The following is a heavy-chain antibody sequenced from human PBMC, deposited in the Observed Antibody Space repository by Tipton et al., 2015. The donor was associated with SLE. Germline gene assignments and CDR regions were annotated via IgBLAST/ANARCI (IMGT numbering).Heavy chain of an antibody. CDR3: ARDLKGRVGIVDY. D-gene: IGHD2-21*01. J-gene: IGHJ4*02. V-gene: IGHV3-66*02. Sequence: GSLRLSCAASGFTVSSNYMNWVRQAPGKGLEWVSLIYSGGSTYYPDSVRGRFTISRDNSKNTLYLQMNSLRAEDTAVYYCARDLKGRVGIVDYWGQGTLVTVSS. CDR2: IYSGGST. CDR1: GFTVSSNY.